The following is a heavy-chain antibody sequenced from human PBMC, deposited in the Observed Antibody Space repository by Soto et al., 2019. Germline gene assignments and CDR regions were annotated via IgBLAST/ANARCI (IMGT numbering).Heavy chain of an antibody. CDR3: ARHAGLRFSNWFDP. V-gene: IGHV4-59*08. CDR2: IYYSGST. D-gene: IGHD3-3*01. J-gene: IGHJ5*02. Sequence: LSLTCTVSGGSISSYYWSWIRQPPGKGLEWIGYIYYSGSTNYNPSLKSRVTISVDTSKNQFSLKLSSVTAADTVVYYCARHAGLRFSNWFDPWGQGTLVTVSS. CDR1: GGSISSYY.